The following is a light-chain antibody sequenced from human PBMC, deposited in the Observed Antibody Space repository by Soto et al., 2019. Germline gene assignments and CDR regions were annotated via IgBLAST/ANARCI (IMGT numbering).Light chain of an antibody. J-gene: IGKJ1*01. V-gene: IGKV1-39*01. Sequence: DIQITQSPSTLSSSVPDRFTITCRASQTSATYINWYQQKSGSAPRLLIYEASGLQSGVPSRFSGSGSGTHFVLTISNFQPEDSATYFCQQTYTNPQTFGQGTKV. CDR3: QQTYTNPQT. CDR1: QTSATY. CDR2: EAS.